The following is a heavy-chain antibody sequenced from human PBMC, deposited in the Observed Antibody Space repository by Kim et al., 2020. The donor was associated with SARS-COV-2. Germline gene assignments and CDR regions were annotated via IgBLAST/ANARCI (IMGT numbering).Heavy chain of an antibody. D-gene: IGHD3-9*01. Sequence: GGSLRLSCSASGFTFSSYSMNWVRQAPGKGLEWVSYISSSSSTIYYADSVKGRFTISIDNAKNSLYLQMNSLRDEDTAVYYCARADYDILTGYYNGYWGQGTLVTVSS. V-gene: IGHV3-48*02. J-gene: IGHJ4*02. CDR3: ARADYDILTGYYNGY. CDR1: GFTFSSYS. CDR2: ISSSSSTI.